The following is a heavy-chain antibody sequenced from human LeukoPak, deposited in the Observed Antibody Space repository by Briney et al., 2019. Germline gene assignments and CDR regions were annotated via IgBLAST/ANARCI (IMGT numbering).Heavy chain of an antibody. CDR2: IIPIFGTA. D-gene: IGHD3-9*01. Sequence: SVKVSCKASGGTFSSYAISWVRQAPGQGLEWMGRIIPIFGTANYAQKFQGRVTITTDESTSTAYMELSSLRSEDTAVYYCAGAPDILTGRYYSDYWGQGTLVTVSS. V-gene: IGHV1-69*05. CDR3: AGAPDILTGRYYSDY. CDR1: GGTFSSYA. J-gene: IGHJ4*02.